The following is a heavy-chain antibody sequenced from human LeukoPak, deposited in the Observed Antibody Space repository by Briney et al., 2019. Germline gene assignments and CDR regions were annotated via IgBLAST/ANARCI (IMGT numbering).Heavy chain of an antibody. CDR1: GFTFSSYG. J-gene: IGHJ4*02. CDR3: AKVGSDWLPPRMGYFDY. D-gene: IGHD3/OR15-3a*01. CDR2: IRYDGSNK. V-gene: IGHV3-30*02. Sequence: GGSLRLSCAASGFTFSSYGMHWVRQAPGKGLEWVAFIRYDGSNKYYADSVKGRFTISRDNSKKTLYLQMNSLRAEDTAVYYCAKVGSDWLPPRMGYFDYWGQGTLVTVSS.